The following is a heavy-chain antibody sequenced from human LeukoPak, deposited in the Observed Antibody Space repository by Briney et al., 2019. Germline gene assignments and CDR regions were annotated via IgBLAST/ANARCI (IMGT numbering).Heavy chain of an antibody. CDR3: TRDQMNY. CDR2: IFSNGDT. CDR1: EFTVSRNY. V-gene: IGHV3-53*01. J-gene: IGHJ4*02. Sequence: PGGSLRLSCTASEFTVSRNYTLWVRQAPGKGLEWVSLIFSNGDTHYADSVKGRLTISRDTSKNTVSLQMNSLRVEDTAMYYCTRDQMNYWGQGTLVTVSS. D-gene: IGHD5-24*01.